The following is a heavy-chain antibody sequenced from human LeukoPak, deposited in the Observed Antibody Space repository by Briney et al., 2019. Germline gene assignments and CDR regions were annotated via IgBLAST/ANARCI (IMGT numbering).Heavy chain of an antibody. CDR2: IGTAGDT. J-gene: IGHJ4*02. D-gene: IGHD3-9*01. V-gene: IGHV3-13*01. CDR3: ARALNDYDILTGPFDY. CDR1: GFTFSSHD. Sequence: PGGSLRLSCAASGFTFSSHDMHWVRQATGKGLEWVSAIGTAGDTYYPGSVKGRFTISRENAKNSLYLQMNSLRAGDTAVYYCARALNDYDILTGPFDYWGQGTLVTVSS.